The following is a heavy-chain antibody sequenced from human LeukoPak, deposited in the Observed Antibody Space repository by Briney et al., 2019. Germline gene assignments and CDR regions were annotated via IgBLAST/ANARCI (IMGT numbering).Heavy chain of an antibody. Sequence: QAGGSLRLSCTASGFTFSDYAMSWVRQAPGKGLEWLSGISGSGGSIRYADSVKGRFIISRHNSKNTLYLQMNSLRAEDTAVYYCAKGGDGYNYYFDYWGQETLVTVSS. D-gene: IGHD5-24*01. CDR1: GFTFSDYA. CDR3: AKGGDGYNYYFDY. CDR2: ISGSGGSI. J-gene: IGHJ4*02. V-gene: IGHV3-23*01.